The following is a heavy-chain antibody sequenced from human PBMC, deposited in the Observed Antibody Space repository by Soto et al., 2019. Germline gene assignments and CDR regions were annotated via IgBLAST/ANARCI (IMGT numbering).Heavy chain of an antibody. V-gene: IGHV3-30*18. CDR1: GFTFSSYG. CDR3: AKMGYGSGSYPPYYYYYYMDV. Sequence: PGGSLRLSCAASGFTFSSYGMHWVRQAPGKGLEWVAVISYDGSNKYYAGSVKGRFTISRDNSKNTLYLQMNSLRAEDTAVYYCAKMGYGSGSYPPYYYYYYMDVWGKGTTVTVSS. D-gene: IGHD3-10*01. CDR2: ISYDGSNK. J-gene: IGHJ6*03.